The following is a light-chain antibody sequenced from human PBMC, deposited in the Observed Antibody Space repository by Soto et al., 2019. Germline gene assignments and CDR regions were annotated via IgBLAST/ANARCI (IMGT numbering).Light chain of an antibody. CDR2: GAS. V-gene: IGKV3D-15*01. J-gene: IGKJ5*01. CDR3: QQYNNWPRIT. CDR1: RSVSSY. Sequence: EIVLTQSPATLSLSPGESATLSCRASRSVSSYLAWYQQKPGQASRLLIYGASSRATGIPDRFSGSGSGTEFTLTISSLQSEDFAVYYCQQYNNWPRITFGQGTRLEIK.